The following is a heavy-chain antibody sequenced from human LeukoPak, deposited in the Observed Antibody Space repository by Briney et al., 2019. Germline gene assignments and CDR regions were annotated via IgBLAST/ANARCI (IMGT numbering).Heavy chain of an antibody. CDR2: ISYDGSNK. V-gene: IGHV3-30*18. J-gene: IGHJ4*02. CDR3: AKGWELQVY. CDR1: GFTFSSYG. D-gene: IGHD1-26*01. Sequence: GGSLRLSCAASGFTFSSYGMHWVRQAPGKGLEWVAVISYDGSNKYYADSVKGRFTISRDNSKNTLYLQMNSLRAEDTAVYYCAKGWELQVYWGQGTLVTVSS.